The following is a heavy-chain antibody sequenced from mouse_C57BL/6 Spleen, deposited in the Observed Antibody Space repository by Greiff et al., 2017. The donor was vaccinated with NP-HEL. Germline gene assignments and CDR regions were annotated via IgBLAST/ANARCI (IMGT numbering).Heavy chain of an antibody. CDR3: ARRGSSYWYFDV. CDR2: IDPSDSYT. CDR1: GYTFTSYW. J-gene: IGHJ1*03. V-gene: IGHV1-50*01. D-gene: IGHD1-1*01. Sequence: VQLQQSGAELVKPGASVKLSCKASGYTFTSYWMQWVKQRPGQGLEWIGEIDPSDSYTNYNQKFKGKATLTVDTSSSTAYMQRSSLTSEDSAVYYCARRGSSYWYFDVWGTGTTVTVSS.